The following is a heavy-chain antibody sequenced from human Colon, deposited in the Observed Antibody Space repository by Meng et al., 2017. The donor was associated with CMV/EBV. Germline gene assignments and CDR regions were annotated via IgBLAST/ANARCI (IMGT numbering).Heavy chain of an antibody. V-gene: IGHV4-31*03. D-gene: IGHD2-2*01. CDR3: ARDRSYCSSTSCYDGGYYYYGMDV. CDR1: GGPISSGGYY. Sequence: LRLSCTVSGGPISSGGYYWSWILQHPGKGLEWIGYIYYSGSTYYNPSLKSRVTISVDTSKNQFSLKLSSVTAADTAVYYCARDRSYCSSTSCYDGGYYYYGMDVWGQGTTVTVSS. CDR2: IYYSGST. J-gene: IGHJ6*02.